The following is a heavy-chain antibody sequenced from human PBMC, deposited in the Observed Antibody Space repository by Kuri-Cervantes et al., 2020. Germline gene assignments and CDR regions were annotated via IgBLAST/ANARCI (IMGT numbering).Heavy chain of an antibody. CDR1: GFTFSDYY. CDR3: ARDRNHLTKTGTTIHDY. V-gene: IGHV3-11*01. D-gene: IGHD1-7*01. CDR2: ISSSGSTI. J-gene: IGHJ4*02. Sequence: LSLTCAASGFTFSDYYMSWIRQAPGKGLEWVSYISSSGSTIYYADSVKGRFTISRDNAKNSLYLQMNSLRAEDTAVYYCARDRNHLTKTGTTIHDYWGQGTLVTVSS.